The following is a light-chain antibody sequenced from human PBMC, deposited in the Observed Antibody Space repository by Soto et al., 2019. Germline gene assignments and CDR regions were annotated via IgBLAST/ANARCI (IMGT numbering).Light chain of an antibody. Sequence: DIQMTQSLSSLSASVGDTVTITCRASQSTSNSLSWYQQKPGKAPKFLIYVASTLQRGVPSRFSGSGSGTDFTLTISSLQPEDVATYYCPQTFSPPYTFGQGTKLEIK. J-gene: IGKJ2*01. V-gene: IGKV1-39*01. CDR1: QSTSNS. CDR3: PQTFSPPYT. CDR2: VAS.